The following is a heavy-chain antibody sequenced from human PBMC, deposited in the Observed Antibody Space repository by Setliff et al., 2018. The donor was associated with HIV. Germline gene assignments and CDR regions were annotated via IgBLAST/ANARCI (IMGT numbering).Heavy chain of an antibody. D-gene: IGHD3-10*01. J-gene: IGHJ4*02. V-gene: IGHV3-15*01. CDR2: IKSNSDGGTS. CDR1: GFNFKSGW. CDR3: TTAVAQNWYGSGNENY. Sequence: GGSLRLSCVVSGFNFKSGWMTWVRQAPGKGLEWVGRIKSNSDGGTSDYAAAVKDRFSFSRDDSRSTLYLQMNSLITEDTALYYCTTAVAQNWYGSGNENYWGQGTLVTVSS.